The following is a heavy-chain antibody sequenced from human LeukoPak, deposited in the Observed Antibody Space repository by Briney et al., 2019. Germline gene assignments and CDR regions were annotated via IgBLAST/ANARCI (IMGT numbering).Heavy chain of an antibody. CDR3: ARSSQEAFDI. J-gene: IGHJ3*02. D-gene: IGHD6-13*01. CDR2: IYYSGST. V-gene: IGHV4-59*01. CDR1: GGSISSYY. Sequence: SETLSLTCTVSGGSISSYYWSWIRQPPGKGLEWTGYIYYSGSTNYNPSLKSRVTISVDTSKNQFSLKLSSVTAADTAVYYCARSSQEAFDIWGQGTMVTVSS.